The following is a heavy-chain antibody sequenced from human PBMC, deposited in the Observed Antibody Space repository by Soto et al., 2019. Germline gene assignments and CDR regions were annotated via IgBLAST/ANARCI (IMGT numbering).Heavy chain of an antibody. CDR3: ARDPHYSDSSGP. CDR2: INPNSGGT. J-gene: IGHJ5*02. CDR1: GYTFTDFY. D-gene: IGHD3-22*01. Sequence: ASVKVSCKASGYTFTDFYIHWVRQAPGQGLGWMGWINPNSGGTNYEQKFQGRVTMTRDTSMSTAYMELNSMRSDDTAVYYCARDPHYSDSSGPWGQGTLVTVSS. V-gene: IGHV1-2*02.